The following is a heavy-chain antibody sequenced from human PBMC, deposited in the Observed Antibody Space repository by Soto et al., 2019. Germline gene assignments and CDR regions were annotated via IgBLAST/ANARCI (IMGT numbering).Heavy chain of an antibody. J-gene: IGHJ6*02. CDR2: ISGSGVST. CDR3: AKELKYTYGFPYFYGMDV. Sequence: PGGSLRLSCAASGFTFTSYAMIWVRQAPGKGLEWVSSISGSGVSTYYADSVKGLFTISRDNSKNTLYLQMNSLGAEDTAVYYCAKELKYTYGFPYFYGMDVWGQGTTVTVSS. V-gene: IGHV3-23*01. CDR1: GFTFTSYA. D-gene: IGHD5-18*01.